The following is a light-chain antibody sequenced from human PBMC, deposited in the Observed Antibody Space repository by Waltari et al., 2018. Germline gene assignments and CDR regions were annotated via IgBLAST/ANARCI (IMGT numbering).Light chain of an antibody. J-gene: IGLJ3*02. Sequence: QSVLTQPPSASGTPGQRVTISCSGSSSNIGSNVVNWYQQVPGTTPKLLIYRYDQRPSGVPDRVSGSKSGTSASLAISGLRPEDEAEYYCASWDDSLNGRWEFGGGTKVTVL. CDR1: SSNIGSNV. CDR3: ASWDDSLNGRWE. V-gene: IGLV1-44*01. CDR2: RYD.